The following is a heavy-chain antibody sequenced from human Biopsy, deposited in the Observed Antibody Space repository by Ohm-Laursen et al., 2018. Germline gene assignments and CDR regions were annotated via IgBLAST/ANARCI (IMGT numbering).Heavy chain of an antibody. V-gene: IGHV3-9*01. CDR1: GFTFDDFA. J-gene: IGHJ4*02. D-gene: IGHD3-10*01. Sequence: SLRLSCAASGFTFDDFAMHWVRQVPGKGLEWVSGITWNSGFTGYADAVKGRFIISRDNAKNTLFLQMNSLRAEDTAHYYCVKDRGLFAGCRSGYDYRGQGTLVTVSS. CDR2: ITWNSGFT. CDR3: VKDRGLFAGCRSGYDY.